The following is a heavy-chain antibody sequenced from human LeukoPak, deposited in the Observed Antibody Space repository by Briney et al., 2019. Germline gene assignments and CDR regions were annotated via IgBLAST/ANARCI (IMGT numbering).Heavy chain of an antibody. J-gene: IGHJ3*02. CDR1: GGSISDYY. V-gene: IGHV4-4*07. CDR3: ARDSNGDRAFDM. D-gene: IGHD4-17*01. Sequence: SETLSLTCNVSGGSISDYYWSWIRQPAGRGLEWVGRIYSTGSTNYNPSLKSRVTMSVVTSKNQFSLNMSSVAAADTATYNCARDSNGDRAFDMWGQGTMVIVSP. CDR2: IYSTGST.